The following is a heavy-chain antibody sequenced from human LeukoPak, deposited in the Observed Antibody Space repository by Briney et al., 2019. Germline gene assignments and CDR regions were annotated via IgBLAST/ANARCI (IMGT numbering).Heavy chain of an antibody. CDR3: AREGDYDFWSGLTWVGWFDP. CDR2: INPNSGGT. J-gene: IGHJ5*02. D-gene: IGHD3-3*01. V-gene: IGHV1-2*02. CDR1: GYTFTSYG. Sequence: GASVKVSCKASGYTFTSYGLTWVRQAPGQGLEWMGWINPNSGGTNYAQKFQGRVTMTRDTSISTAYMELSRLRSDDTAVYYCAREGDYDFWSGLTWVGWFDPWGQGTLVTVSS.